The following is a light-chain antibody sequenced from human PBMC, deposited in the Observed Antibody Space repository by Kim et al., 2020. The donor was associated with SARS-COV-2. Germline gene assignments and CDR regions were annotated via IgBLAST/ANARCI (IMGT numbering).Light chain of an antibody. CDR1: QSISSW. J-gene: IGKJ4*01. CDR3: QQYNGYPLT. CDR2: TAS. Sequence: ASVGDRCTITCRASQSISSWLAWYQQKPGKAPKLLIYTASTLESGVPSRFSGSGSGTEFTLTISSLQPDDFATYYRQQYNGYPLTFGGGTKVDIK. V-gene: IGKV1-5*03.